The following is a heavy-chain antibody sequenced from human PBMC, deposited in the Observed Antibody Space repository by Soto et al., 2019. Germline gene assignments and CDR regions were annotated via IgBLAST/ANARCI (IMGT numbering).Heavy chain of an antibody. CDR2: IYGGGNGP. D-gene: IGHD2-2*03. CDR1: GFTFSDFA. Sequence: EVQVLESGGGLVQPGGSLRLSCAATGFTFSDFAMSWVRQAPGKGLEWVSRIYGGGNGPHYADSVKGRVTISRDNSKKTLYLQMNSLRAEDAAVYYCAKMEGMDPWAYSFDYWSQGTLVTVSS. V-gene: IGHV3-23*01. J-gene: IGHJ4*02. CDR3: AKMEGMDPWAYSFDY.